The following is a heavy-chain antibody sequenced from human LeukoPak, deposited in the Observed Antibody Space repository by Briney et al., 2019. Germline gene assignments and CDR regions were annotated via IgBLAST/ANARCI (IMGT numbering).Heavy chain of an antibody. Sequence: SEPLSLPCRVSVDPFVIYYGGGTGHPPGKGLEGIGYFFYSGSTNYNPSLKSRVTISVDTSKNQFSLKLSSVTAADTAVYYCARDLRGGNSPEDYWYFDLWGRGTLVTVSS. J-gene: IGHJ2*01. CDR1: VDPFVIYY. D-gene: IGHD4-23*01. V-gene: IGHV4-59*01. CDR2: FFYSGST. CDR3: ARDLRGGNSPEDYWYFDL.